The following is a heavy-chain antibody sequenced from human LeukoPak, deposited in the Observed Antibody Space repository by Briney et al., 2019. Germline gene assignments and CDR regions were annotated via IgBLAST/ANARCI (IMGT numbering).Heavy chain of an antibody. CDR2: ISWGDDE. Sequence: SGPTLVKPSQPLTLTCTFSGFSLSTSGGGVGWIRQPQGKSLEWLALISWGDDERYSPSLGTRLTITKDTSKNQVVLTMTDMDPVDTATYYCAHVASGSQYFVYWGQGTLVTVSS. V-gene: IGHV2-5*02. CDR3: AHVASGSQYFVY. J-gene: IGHJ4*02. CDR1: GFSLSTSGGG. D-gene: IGHD3-10*01.